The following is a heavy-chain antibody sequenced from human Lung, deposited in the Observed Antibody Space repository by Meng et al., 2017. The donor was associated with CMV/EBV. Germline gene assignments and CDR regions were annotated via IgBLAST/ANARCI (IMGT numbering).Heavy chain of an antibody. D-gene: IGHD3-10*01. CDR2: IPHRGSS. J-gene: IGHJ1*01. CDR3: LRRSGGSV. CDR1: GDSITNHKW. V-gene: IGHV4-4*02. Sequence: QVQLRESGPALVKPSETLSLTCAVSGDSITNHKWRAWVRQPPGKGLEWIGEIPHRGSSAYNPSLKSRVSMSIDKSKNQFSLKLTSVTAADTAVYHCLRRSGGSVWGQGTLVTVSS.